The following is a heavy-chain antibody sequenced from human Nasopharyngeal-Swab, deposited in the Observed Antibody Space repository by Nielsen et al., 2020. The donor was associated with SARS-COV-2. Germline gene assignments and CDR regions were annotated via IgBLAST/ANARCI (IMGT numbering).Heavy chain of an antibody. CDR3: ARTDGSGSYYISYFDY. CDR1: GYSFTSYW. D-gene: IGHD3-10*01. J-gene: IGHJ4*02. CDR2: IYPGDSDT. V-gene: IGHV5-51*01. Sequence: GESLKISCKGSGYSFTSYWIGWVRQMPGKGLEWMGIIYPGDSDTRYSPSFQRQVTISADKSISTAYLQWSSLEASDPAMYYCARTDGSGSYYISYFDYWGQGTLVTVSS.